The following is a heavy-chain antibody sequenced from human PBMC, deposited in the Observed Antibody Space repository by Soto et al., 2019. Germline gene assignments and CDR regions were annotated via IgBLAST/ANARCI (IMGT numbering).Heavy chain of an antibody. Sequence: PGGSLRLSCAASGFTFSNAWMNWVRQAPGKGLEWVGRIKSKTDGGTTDYAAPVKGRFTISRDDSKNTLYLQMNSLKTEDTAVYYCTTDCSSTSCPSNHYYYGMDVWGQGTTVTVSS. V-gene: IGHV3-15*07. J-gene: IGHJ6*02. CDR3: TTDCSSTSCPSNHYYYGMDV. CDR2: IKSKTDGGTT. CDR1: GFTFSNAW. D-gene: IGHD2-2*01.